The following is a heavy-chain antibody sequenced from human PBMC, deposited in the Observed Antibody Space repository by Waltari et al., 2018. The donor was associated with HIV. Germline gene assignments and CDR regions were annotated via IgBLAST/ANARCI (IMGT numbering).Heavy chain of an antibody. CDR1: GASIRSSHSY. J-gene: IGHJ5*02. CDR3: ARHGPYRFDTSGYPLDR. CDR2: IYYSGKT. V-gene: IGHV4-39*01. D-gene: IGHD5-12*01. Sequence: QLQVQESGPGLVKPSETLSLTCTVSGASIRSSHSYWGWIRQPPGKGLEWIESIYYSGKTDSNRSRRSGVTMSVDTSKNQFSLKLSSVTAADTAVYYGARHGPYRFDTSGYPLDRWGQGTLVTVSS.